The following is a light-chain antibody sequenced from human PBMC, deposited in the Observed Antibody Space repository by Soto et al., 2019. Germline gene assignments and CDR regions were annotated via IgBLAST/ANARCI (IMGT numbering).Light chain of an antibody. J-gene: IGKJ1*01. CDR1: QSILYSSNNKNY. CDR3: RQYYGSPPRT. V-gene: IGKV4-1*01. Sequence: DIVMTQSPDSLAVSLGERATINCKSSQSILYSSNNKNYLAWYQQKPGQPPKLLISWASTRESGVPDRFSGSGSETDFTLTISSLQAEDVAVYYCRQYYGSPPRTFGQGTKVEIK. CDR2: WAS.